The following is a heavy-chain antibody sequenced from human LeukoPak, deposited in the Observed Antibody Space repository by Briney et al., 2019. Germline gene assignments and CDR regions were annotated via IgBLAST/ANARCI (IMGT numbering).Heavy chain of an antibody. CDR1: GYTFDSYA. D-gene: IGHD3-10*01. CDR2: TSAYNGHT. J-gene: IGHJ4*02. CDR3: ARERGMVREVPSRPDY. V-gene: IGHV1-18*01. Sequence: ASVKVSCKTSGYTFDSYAITWVRQAPGQGLEWMGWTSAYNGHTGYAQKLQGRVTMTTDTFTNTAYMELLSLRSDDTAVYYCARERGMVREVPSRPDYWGQGTLVTVSS.